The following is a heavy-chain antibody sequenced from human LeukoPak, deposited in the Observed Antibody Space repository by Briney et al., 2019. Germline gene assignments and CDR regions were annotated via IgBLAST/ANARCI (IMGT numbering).Heavy chain of an antibody. CDR3: ASNIVVVLDAFDI. CDR1: GGTFSGYT. J-gene: IGHJ3*02. Sequence: SVKVSCKASGGTFSGYTISWVRQAPGQGLEWMGRIIPILGIANYAQKFQGRVTITADKSTSTAYMELSSLRSEDTAVYYCASNIVVVLDAFDIWGQGTMVTVSS. D-gene: IGHD2-21*01. CDR2: IIPILGIA. V-gene: IGHV1-69*02.